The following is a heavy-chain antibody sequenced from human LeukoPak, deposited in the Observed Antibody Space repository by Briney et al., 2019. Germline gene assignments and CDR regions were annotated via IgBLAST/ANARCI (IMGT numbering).Heavy chain of an antibody. CDR1: GFTFSSYA. CDR2: INTDGSST. CDR3: YGGNAEQ. J-gene: IGHJ1*01. Sequence: GGSLRLSCAASGFTFSSYAMTWVRQAPGKGLVWVSGINTDGSSTSYADSVKGRFTISRDNAKNTLYLQMNSLRVEDMAVYYCYGGNAEQWGQGTLVTVSS. D-gene: IGHD4-23*01. V-gene: IGHV3-74*01.